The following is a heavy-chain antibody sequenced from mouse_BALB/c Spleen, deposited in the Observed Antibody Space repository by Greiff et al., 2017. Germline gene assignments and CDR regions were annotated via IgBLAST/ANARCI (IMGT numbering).Heavy chain of an antibody. V-gene: IGHV1-54*01. J-gene: IGHJ3*01. CDR2: INPGSGGT. Sequence: ESGAELVRPGTSVKVSCKASGYAFTNYLIEWVKQRPGQGLEWIGVINPGSGGTNYNEKFKGKATLTADKSSSTAYMQLSSLTSDDSAVYFCARSRGSSWFAYWGQGTLVTVSA. CDR1: GYAFTNYL. CDR3: ARSRGSSWFAY.